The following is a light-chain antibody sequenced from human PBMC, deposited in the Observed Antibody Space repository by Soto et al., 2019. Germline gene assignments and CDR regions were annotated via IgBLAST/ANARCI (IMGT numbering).Light chain of an antibody. V-gene: IGLV2-14*01. CDR3: SSHASSSTVGV. Sequence: QSALTQPASVSGSPGQSITISCTGTSSDVGGYDSVSWYQQHPGKAPKLMIYEVSNRPSGVSSRFSGSKSGNTASLTISGLQAEDEADYYCSSHASSSTVGVFGGGTKLTLL. CDR1: SSDVGGYDS. J-gene: IGLJ2*01. CDR2: EVS.